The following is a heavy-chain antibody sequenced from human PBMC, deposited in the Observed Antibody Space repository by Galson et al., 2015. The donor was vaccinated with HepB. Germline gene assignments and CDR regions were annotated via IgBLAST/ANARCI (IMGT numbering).Heavy chain of an antibody. V-gene: IGHV3-48*01. CDR2: FHSATNTI. CDR3: AIRSSGWYTGEYYFDY. J-gene: IGHJ4*02. D-gene: IGHD6-19*01. Sequence: SLRLSCAASGFTFSSYAMNWVRLPPGKGLEWISYFHSATNTIYYADSVKGRFTISRDNARNSLYLQMNSLRAEDTAVYYCAIRSSGWYTGEYYFDYWGQGTLVTVSS. CDR1: GFTFSSYA.